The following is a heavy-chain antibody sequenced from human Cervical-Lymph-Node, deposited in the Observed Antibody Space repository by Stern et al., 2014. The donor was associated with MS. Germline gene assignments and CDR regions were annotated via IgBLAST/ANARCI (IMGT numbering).Heavy chain of an antibody. D-gene: IGHD1-26*01. V-gene: IGHV4-31*03. Sequence: QVQLQESGPGLVKPSQTLSLTCTVSGDSISSGRYYWSWNRQLQGKGLEWIGYFHYSGITQYKPSLKSRVTISEDTSKNQFSLNLTSVTAADTAVYYCARDSGIYYFDSWGQGTLVTVSS. CDR2: FHYSGIT. CDR1: GDSISSGRYY. J-gene: IGHJ4*02. CDR3: ARDSGIYYFDS.